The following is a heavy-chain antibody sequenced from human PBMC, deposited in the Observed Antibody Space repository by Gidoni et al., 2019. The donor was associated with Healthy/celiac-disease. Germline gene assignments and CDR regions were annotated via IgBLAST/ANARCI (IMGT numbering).Heavy chain of an antibody. Sequence: EVQLVEAGGGLVKPGGSLRLSCAAAGFTFSTAWMSWVRQAPGKGLEWVGRIKSKSDGVTTDNAAPVKGIFTISRDDSKNTLYLQMTSLKTEDTAVYYCTPQFLDAFDIWGQGTMVTVSS. D-gene: IGHD3-3*01. V-gene: IGHV3-15*01. CDR1: GFTFSTAW. CDR2: IKSKSDGVTT. CDR3: TPQFLDAFDI. J-gene: IGHJ3*02.